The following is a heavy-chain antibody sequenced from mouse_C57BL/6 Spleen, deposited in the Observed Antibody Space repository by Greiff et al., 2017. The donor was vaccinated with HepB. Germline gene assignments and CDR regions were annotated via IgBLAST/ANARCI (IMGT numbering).Heavy chain of an antibody. D-gene: IGHD1-1*01. CDR2: ISGGGGNT. J-gene: IGHJ2*01. Sequence: EVKLQESGGGLVKPGGSLKLSCAASGFTFSSYTMSWVRQTPEKRLEWVATISGGGGNTYYPDSVKGRFTISRDNAKNTLYLQMSSLRSEDTALYYCARQGRSYGSSSFDYWGQGTTLTVSS. CDR3: ARQGRSYGSSSFDY. V-gene: IGHV5-9*01. CDR1: GFTFSSYT.